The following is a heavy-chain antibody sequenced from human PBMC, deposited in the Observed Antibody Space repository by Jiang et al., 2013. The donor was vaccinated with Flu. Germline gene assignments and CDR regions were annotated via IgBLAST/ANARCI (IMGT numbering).Heavy chain of an antibody. D-gene: IGHD3-3*01. V-gene: IGHV4-39*07. CDR3: ARDQRGITIFGVVTSYGMDV. J-gene: IGHJ6*02. Sequence: KSRVTISVDTSKNQFSLKLSSVTAADTAVYYCARDQRGITIFGVVTSYGMDVWGQGTTVTVSS.